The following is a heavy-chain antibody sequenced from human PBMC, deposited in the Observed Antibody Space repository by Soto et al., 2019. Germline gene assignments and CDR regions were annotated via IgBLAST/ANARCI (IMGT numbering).Heavy chain of an antibody. Sequence: QVQLVQSGAEEKKPGASVKVSCKASGYTFTSYAMHWVRQAPGQRLEWMGWINAGNGNTKYSQKFQGRVTITRDTPASTAYTELSSLRSEDTAVYDCARSIVVVTALDYWGQGTLVTVSS. CDR1: GYTFTSYA. V-gene: IGHV1-3*05. CDR2: INAGNGNT. CDR3: ARSIVVVTALDY. D-gene: IGHD2-21*02. J-gene: IGHJ4*02.